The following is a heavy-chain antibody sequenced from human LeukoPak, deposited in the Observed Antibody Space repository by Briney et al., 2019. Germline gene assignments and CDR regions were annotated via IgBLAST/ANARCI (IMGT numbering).Heavy chain of an antibody. Sequence: GGSLRLSCAASGFTFSDYSMNWVRQAPGKGLERISYISGRSSTIYYADSVKGRFTISRDNAKTSLYLQMNSLRAEDTAVYYCARERHALIAVAGRGYFDYWGQGTLV. CDR2: ISGRSSTI. J-gene: IGHJ4*02. V-gene: IGHV3-48*01. D-gene: IGHD6-19*01. CDR1: GFTFSDYS. CDR3: ARERHALIAVAGRGYFDY.